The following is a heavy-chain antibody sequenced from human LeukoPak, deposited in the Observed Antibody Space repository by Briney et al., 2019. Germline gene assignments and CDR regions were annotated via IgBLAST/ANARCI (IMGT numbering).Heavy chain of an antibody. CDR2: ISRTGYTT. CDR3: ARDRADGGSGGDPFDV. CDR1: GFTFSSYE. D-gene: IGHD3-10*01. V-gene: IGHV3-48*03. J-gene: IGHJ3*01. Sequence: GGSLRLSCAASGFTFSSYEINWVRQAPGRGLEWVSYISRTGYTTKYADSVKGRFTISRDNSKKSLFLQMNSLRGEDTAVYYCARDRADGGSGGDPFDVWGQGTMVTVSS.